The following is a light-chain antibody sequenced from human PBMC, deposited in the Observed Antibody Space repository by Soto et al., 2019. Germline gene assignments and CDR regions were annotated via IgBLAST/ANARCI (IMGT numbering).Light chain of an antibody. CDR3: QPYGSSPWT. CDR1: QSVSSSF. CDR2: CAS. Sequence: EIVLTQSPGTLSLSPGERATLSCRASQSVSSSFLAWYQQNPGQAPRLLTYCASSRATGIPERFSGSGSGTDFTLNISRLEPEDFAVYYCQPYGSSPWTFGLGTKVEIK. J-gene: IGKJ1*01. V-gene: IGKV3-20*01.